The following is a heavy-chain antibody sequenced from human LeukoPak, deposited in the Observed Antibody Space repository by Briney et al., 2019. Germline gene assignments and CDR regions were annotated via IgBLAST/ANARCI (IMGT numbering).Heavy chain of an antibody. V-gene: IGHV3-33*01. D-gene: IGHD4-23*01. CDR2: IWYDGSNE. J-gene: IGHJ4*02. Sequence: GRSLRLSCAASGFMFSSSGMHWVRQAPGKGLEWVAVIWYDGSNEYSADSVKGRFTISRDNSKNTLYLQMNSLRAEDTAVYYCARDGGTSHFDYWGQGTLVSVSS. CDR1: GFMFSSSG. CDR3: ARDGGTSHFDY.